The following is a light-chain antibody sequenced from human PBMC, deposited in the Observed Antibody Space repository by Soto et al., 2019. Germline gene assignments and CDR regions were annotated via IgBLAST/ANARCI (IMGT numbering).Light chain of an antibody. Sequence: QLVLTQSPSASASLGASVKLTCTLSSGHSSYDIAWHQQQPEKGPRYLMKLNSDGSHSKGDGIPDRFSGSSSGAERSLTISSLQSEDDADYYCQTWGTGVVFGGGTKLTVL. CDR1: SGHSSYD. J-gene: IGLJ2*01. CDR3: QTWGTGVV. V-gene: IGLV4-69*01. CDR2: LNSDGSH.